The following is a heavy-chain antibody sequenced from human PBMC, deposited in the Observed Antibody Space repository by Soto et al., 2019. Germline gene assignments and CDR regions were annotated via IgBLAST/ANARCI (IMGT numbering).Heavy chain of an antibody. V-gene: IGHV3-15*01. D-gene: IGHD7-27*01. J-gene: IGHJ6*02. CDR2: IKSKTDGGTT. Sequence: NPGGSLRLSCAASGFTFSNAWMSWVRQAPGKGLEWVGRIKSKTDGGTTDYAAPVKGRFTISRDDSKNTLYLQMNSLKTEDTAVYYCTTSNAPLPYYYYYGMDVWGQGTTVTVSS. CDR1: GFTFSNAW. CDR3: TTSNAPLPYYYYYGMDV.